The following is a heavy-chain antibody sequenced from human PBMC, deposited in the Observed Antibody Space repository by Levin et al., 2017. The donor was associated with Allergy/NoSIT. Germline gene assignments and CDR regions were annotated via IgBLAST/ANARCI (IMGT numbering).Heavy chain of an antibody. J-gene: IGHJ6*03. CDR2: ISSSSRYI. CDR1: GFTFSSYS. D-gene: IGHD3-9*01. V-gene: IGHV3-21*01. CDR3: ARGPRKYYDILTGTGAYYYMDG. Sequence: GESLKISCAASGFTFSSYSMNWVRQAPGKGLEWVSSISSSSRYIYYADSVKGRFTISRDNAKNSLYLQMNSLRAEDTAVYYWARGPRKYYDILTGTGAYYYMDGGGKGTTVTVSS.